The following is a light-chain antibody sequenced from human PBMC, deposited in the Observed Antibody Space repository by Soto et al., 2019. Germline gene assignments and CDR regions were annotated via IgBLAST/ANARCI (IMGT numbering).Light chain of an antibody. V-gene: IGLV3-1*01. CDR2: QDR. Sequence: SYELTQPPSVSVSPGQTASITCSGDKLGDKYVCWYQQRPCQSPVLVIYQDRKRPSGIPERFSGSNSGNTATLTISGTQAMDEADYYCQAWDSSTVVFAGGTKLTVL. CDR3: QAWDSSTVV. J-gene: IGLJ2*01. CDR1: KLGDKY.